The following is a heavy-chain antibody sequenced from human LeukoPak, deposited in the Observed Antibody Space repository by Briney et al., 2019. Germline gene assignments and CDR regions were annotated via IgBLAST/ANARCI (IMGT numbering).Heavy chain of an antibody. V-gene: IGHV1-69*05. CDR2: IIPIFGTA. CDR3: ASGGRDYDFWSGYNGAFDI. D-gene: IGHD3-3*01. Sequence: ASVKVSCKASGGTFSSYAISWVRQAPGQGLEWMGGIIPIFGTANYAQKFQGRVTITTDESTSTAYMELSSLRSEDTAVYYCASGGRDYDFWSGYNGAFDIWGHGTMVTVSS. CDR1: GGTFSSYA. J-gene: IGHJ3*02.